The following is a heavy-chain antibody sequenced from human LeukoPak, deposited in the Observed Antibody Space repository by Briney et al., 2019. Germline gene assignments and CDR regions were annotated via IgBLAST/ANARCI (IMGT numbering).Heavy chain of an antibody. D-gene: IGHD4-17*01. J-gene: IGHJ4*02. CDR2: IIPIFGTA. V-gene: IGHV1-69*05. CDR3: ARAPTTVTIHFDY. Sequence: GASVKVSCKASGGTFSSYAISWVRQAPGQGLEWMGGIIPIFGTANNAQKFQGRVTITTDESTSTAYIELDSLRSDDTAVYYCARAPTTVTIHFDYWGQGTLVTVSS. CDR1: GGTFSSYA.